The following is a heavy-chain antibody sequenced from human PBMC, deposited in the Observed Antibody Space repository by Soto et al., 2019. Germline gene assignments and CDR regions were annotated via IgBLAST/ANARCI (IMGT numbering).Heavy chain of an antibody. CDR1: GGSISSGGYY. V-gene: IGHV4-31*03. J-gene: IGHJ6*02. CDR3: ARGPYIVVHRGGMDV. CDR2: IYYSGST. D-gene: IGHD2-15*01. Sequence: SQTLSLTCTVSGGSISSGGYYWSWIRQHPGKGLEWIGYIYYSGSTYYNPSLKSRVTISVDTSKNQFSLKLSSVTAADTAVYYCARGPYIVVHRGGMDVWGQGTTVTVSS.